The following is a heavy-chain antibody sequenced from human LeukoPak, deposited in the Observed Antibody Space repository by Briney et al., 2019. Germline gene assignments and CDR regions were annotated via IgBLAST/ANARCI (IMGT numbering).Heavy chain of an antibody. V-gene: IGHV3-7*01. D-gene: IGHD3-22*01. Sequence: GGSLRLSWAASQFTFSSYWLSGVRQAPGKGREGGANINQEGREKLFVDSVKGRFTISRDNAKNSLYLQMNSLRAEDTAVYYCARDKSVYYDTSGSRFDYWGQGTLVTVSS. CDR3: ARDKSVYYDTSGSRFDY. CDR2: INQEGREK. CDR1: QFTFSSYW. J-gene: IGHJ4*02.